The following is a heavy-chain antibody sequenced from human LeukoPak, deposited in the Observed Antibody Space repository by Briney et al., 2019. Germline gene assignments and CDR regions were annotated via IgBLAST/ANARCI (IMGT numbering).Heavy chain of an antibody. CDR3: AKDVYYYDSSGYSGSYYFDY. Sequence: GGSLRLSCAASGFTFSSYAMSWVRQAPGKGLEWVSAISGSGGSTYYADSVKGRFTISRDNSKSTLYLQMNSLRAEDTAVYYCAKDVYYYDSSGYSGSYYFDYWGQGTLVTVSS. J-gene: IGHJ4*02. CDR1: GFTFSSYA. D-gene: IGHD3-22*01. CDR2: ISGSGGST. V-gene: IGHV3-23*01.